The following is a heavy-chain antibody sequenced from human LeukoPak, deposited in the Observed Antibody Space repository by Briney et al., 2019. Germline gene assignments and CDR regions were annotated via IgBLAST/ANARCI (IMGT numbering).Heavy chain of an antibody. CDR3: ARDGSYYSNLEYFQH. D-gene: IGHD4-11*01. CDR2: ISSSGSTI. Sequence: GGSLRLSCAASGFTFSDYYMSWIRQAPGKGLEWVSYISSSGSTIYYADSVKGRFTISRDNAKNSLYLQMNSLRAEDTAVYYCARDGSYYSNLEYFQHWGQGTLVTVSS. CDR1: GFTFSDYY. J-gene: IGHJ1*01. V-gene: IGHV3-11*01.